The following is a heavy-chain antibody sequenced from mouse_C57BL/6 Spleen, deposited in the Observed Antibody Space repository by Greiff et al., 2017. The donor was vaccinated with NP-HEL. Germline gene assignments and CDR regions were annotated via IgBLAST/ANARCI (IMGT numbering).Heavy chain of an antibody. CDR3: ARVYYASTPFFDY. CDR1: GYTFTDYY. D-gene: IGHD1-1*01. V-gene: IGHV1-26*01. CDR2: INPNNGGT. J-gene: IGHJ2*01. Sequence: EVQLQQSGPELVKPGASVKISCKASGYTFTDYYMNWVKQSHGKSLEWIGDINPNNGGTSYNQKFKGKATLTVDKSSSTAYMELRSLTSEDSAVYYCARVYYASTPFFDYWGQGTTLTVSS.